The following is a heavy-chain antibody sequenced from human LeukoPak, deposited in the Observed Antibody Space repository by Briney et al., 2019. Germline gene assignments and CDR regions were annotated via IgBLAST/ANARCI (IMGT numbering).Heavy chain of an antibody. CDR3: AISYSSGWFGY. Sequence: SETLSLTCSVSSGSIDSYYWSWIRQPPGKGLEWIGSIYYSGSTYYNPSLKSRVTISVDTSKNQFSLKLSSVTAADTAVYYCAISYSSGWFGYWGQGTLVTVSS. CDR1: SGSIDSYY. D-gene: IGHD6-19*01. J-gene: IGHJ4*02. V-gene: IGHV4-39*01. CDR2: IYYSGST.